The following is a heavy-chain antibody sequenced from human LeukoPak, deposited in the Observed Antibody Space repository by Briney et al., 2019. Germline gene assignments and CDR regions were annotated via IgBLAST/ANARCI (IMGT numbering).Heavy chain of an antibody. CDR2: IYYSGST. CDR3: ARGNAFSWYCSSTSCYPGRYYYYYMDV. CDR1: GGSISSSSYY. J-gene: IGHJ6*03. V-gene: IGHV4-39*07. D-gene: IGHD2-2*01. Sequence: SETLSLTCTVSGGSISSSSYYWGWIRQPPGKGLEWIGSIYYSGSTYYNPSLKSRVTISVDTSKNQFSLKLSSVTAADTAVYYCARGNAFSWYCSSTSCYPGRYYYYYMDVWGKGTTVTVSS.